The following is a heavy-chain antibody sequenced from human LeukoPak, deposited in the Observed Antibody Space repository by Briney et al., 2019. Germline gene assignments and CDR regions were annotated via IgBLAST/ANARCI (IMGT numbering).Heavy chain of an antibody. V-gene: IGHV1-24*01. CDR1: GYTLTELS. J-gene: IGHJ4*02. CDR3: ATDPGYSYGYRY. CDR2: FDPEDGET. D-gene: IGHD5-18*01. Sequence: ASVKVSCKVSGYTLTELSMHWVRQAPGKGLEWMGGFDPEDGETIYAQKFQGRVTMTEDTSTDTAYMKLSSLRSEDTAVYYCATDPGYSYGYRYWGQGTLVTVSS.